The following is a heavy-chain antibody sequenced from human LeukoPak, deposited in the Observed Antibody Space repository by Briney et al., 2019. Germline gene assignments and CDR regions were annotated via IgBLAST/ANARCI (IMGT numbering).Heavy chain of an antibody. Sequence: GRSLRLSCAASGFTFSSYGMHWVRQAPGKGLEWVAVISYDGSNKYYADSMKGRFTISRDNSKNTLYLQMNSLRAEDTAVYYCAKEARWWELMYYFDYWGQGTLVTVSS. CDR2: ISYDGSNK. V-gene: IGHV3-30*18. J-gene: IGHJ4*02. D-gene: IGHD1-26*01. CDR1: GFTFSSYG. CDR3: AKEARWWELMYYFDY.